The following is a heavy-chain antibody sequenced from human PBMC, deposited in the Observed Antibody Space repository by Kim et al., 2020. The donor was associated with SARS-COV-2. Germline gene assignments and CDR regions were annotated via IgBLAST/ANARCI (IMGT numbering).Heavy chain of an antibody. Sequence: YADSVKGRFTISRDNARNSLYLQMDSLRAEDTALYYCAKSSRGAWFLDSWGQGTLVTVSS. D-gene: IGHD3-22*01. J-gene: IGHJ5*01. V-gene: IGHV3-9*01. CDR3: AKSSRGAWFLDS.